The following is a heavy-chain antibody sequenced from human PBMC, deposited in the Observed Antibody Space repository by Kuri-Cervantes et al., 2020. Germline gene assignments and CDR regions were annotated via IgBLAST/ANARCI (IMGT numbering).Heavy chain of an antibody. CDR3: ARSSGELWSLEN. CDR2: ICTSSSTI. D-gene: IGHD5-18*01. CDR1: GFTFSSYS. V-gene: IGHV3-48*02. J-gene: IGHJ3*01. Sequence: GESLKISCAASGFTFSSYSMNWVRQAPGKGLEWVSYICTSSSTIYYADSVKGRFTISRVNAKNSLYLQMDSLTDEDTAVYYCARSSGELWSLENWGQGTMVTVSS.